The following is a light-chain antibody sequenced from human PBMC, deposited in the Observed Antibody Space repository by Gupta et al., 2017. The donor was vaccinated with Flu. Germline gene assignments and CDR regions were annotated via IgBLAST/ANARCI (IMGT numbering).Light chain of an antibody. J-gene: IGLJ2*01. CDR3: QVWASGIVV. CDR2: RDD. V-gene: IGLV3-9*02. CDR1: YLGDKN. Sequence: SFELTQPLSVSVALGQTAAITCGGKYLGDKNVSWYQLKSGQAPVLVIYRDDSRPSGIPERLSGSTSGNTATLTISRAQAEDEADYFCQVWASGIVVFGGGTTLTV.